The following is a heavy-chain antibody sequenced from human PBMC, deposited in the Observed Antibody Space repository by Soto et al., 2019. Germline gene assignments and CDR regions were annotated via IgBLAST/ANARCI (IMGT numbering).Heavy chain of an antibody. CDR3: AKARYYDSTGYLYYFDY. J-gene: IGHJ4*02. Sequence: GGSLRLSCAASGFTFSNYAMSWVRQAPGKGLEWVSSITGSGDYTYYADSVKGRFTISRDNSKNTLYLQMNSLRAEDTAVYYCAKARYYDSTGYLYYFDYRGQGTLVTVSS. D-gene: IGHD3-22*01. CDR1: GFTFSNYA. V-gene: IGHV3-23*01. CDR2: ITGSGDYT.